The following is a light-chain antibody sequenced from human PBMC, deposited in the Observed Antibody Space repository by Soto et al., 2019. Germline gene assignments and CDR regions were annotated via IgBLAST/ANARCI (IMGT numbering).Light chain of an antibody. CDR1: SSDVGGYNY. V-gene: IGLV2-8*01. J-gene: IGLJ1*01. CDR3: ISYTGXNLLYV. Sequence: QSVLTQPPSASGAPGQSVTISCTGTSSDVGGYNYVSWYQQHPGKAPKLMIYEVSKRPSGVPDRFSGSKSGNTASLTVSGLQAEDDADYYCISYTGXNLLYVFRTGTKVTVL. CDR2: EVS.